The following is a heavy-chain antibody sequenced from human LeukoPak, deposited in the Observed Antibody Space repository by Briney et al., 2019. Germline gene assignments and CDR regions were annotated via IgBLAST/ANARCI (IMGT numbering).Heavy chain of an antibody. J-gene: IGHJ4*02. CDR3: ARASPIFGLFAY. D-gene: IGHD3-3*01. V-gene: IGHV4-39*07. CDR1: GGSISFTPYY. CDR2: IYYSGST. Sequence: PSETLSLTCAISGGSISFTPYYWGWIRQPPGKGLEWIGSIYYSGSTYYNPSLKSRLTISVDTSKNQFSLKLTSVTAADTAVYYCARASPIFGLFAYWGRGTLVTVSS.